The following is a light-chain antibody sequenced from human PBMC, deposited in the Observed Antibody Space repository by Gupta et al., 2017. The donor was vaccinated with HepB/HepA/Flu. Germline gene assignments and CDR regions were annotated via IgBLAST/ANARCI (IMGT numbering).Light chain of an antibody. Sequence: EIVLTQSPGTLSLSPGERATRSCRASQSVSSSYLAWYQQKPGQAPKLLIYGASSRATGIPDRFSGSGSGTEFTLTSSRREPEDFAVYYCQHEGSSPRTFGQGTKVEIK. J-gene: IGKJ1*01. CDR3: QHEGSSPRT. CDR2: GAS. CDR1: QSVSSSY. V-gene: IGKV3-20*01.